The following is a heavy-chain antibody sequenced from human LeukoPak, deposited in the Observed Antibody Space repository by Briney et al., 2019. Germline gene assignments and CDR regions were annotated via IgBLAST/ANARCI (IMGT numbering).Heavy chain of an antibody. V-gene: IGHV1-2*02. CDR2: INPNSGGA. D-gene: IGHD6-13*01. CDR3: ARSSPPTYYHFYYYMDV. CDR1: GYTFTGYY. J-gene: IGHJ6*03. Sequence: ASVKVSCKASGYTFTGYYTHWVRQAPGQGLEWMGWINPNSGGAKYAQNFQGRVIMTTDTSISTAYMELTSLRSDDTAVYYCARSSPPTYYHFYYYMDVWGKGSTVTVSS.